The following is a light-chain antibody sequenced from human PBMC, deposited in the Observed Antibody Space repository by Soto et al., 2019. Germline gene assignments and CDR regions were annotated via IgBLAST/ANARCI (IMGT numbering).Light chain of an antibody. CDR2: LAS. J-gene: IGKJ1*01. Sequence: EIVMTQSPVTLSVSPVERVTLSCRASQSVSSYLAWYQQKPGQAPRLLIYLASSRAPGIPDRFSGSGSGTDFTLTISRLEPEDFAVYYCQQYASSRTFGQGTKGDIK. CDR3: QQYASSRT. CDR1: QSVSSY. V-gene: IGKV3-20*01.